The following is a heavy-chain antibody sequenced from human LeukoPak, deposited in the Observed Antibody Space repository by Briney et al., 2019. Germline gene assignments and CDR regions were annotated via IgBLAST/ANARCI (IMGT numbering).Heavy chain of an antibody. CDR1: GGSFSGYY. Sequence: PSETLSLTCAVYGGSFSGYYWSWIRQPPGKGLEWIGEINHSGSTNYNPSLKSRVTISVDTSKNQFSLKLSSVTAADTAAYYCARVKYDYVWGSYRDIDLTDYWGQGTLVTVSS. J-gene: IGHJ4*02. CDR3: ARVKYDYVWGSYRDIDLTDY. V-gene: IGHV4-34*01. D-gene: IGHD3-16*02. CDR2: INHSGST.